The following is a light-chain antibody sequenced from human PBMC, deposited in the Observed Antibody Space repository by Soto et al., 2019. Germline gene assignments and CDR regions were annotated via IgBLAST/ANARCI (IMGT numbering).Light chain of an antibody. CDR1: QSVSSN. V-gene: IGKV3-15*01. J-gene: IGKJ5*01. CDR2: ETS. CDR3: HQYNNWPPIT. Sequence: EIVLTQSPDTLSLCPGETATLSCRASQSVSSNLAWYQQKRGQAPRLLIFETSTRATGIPARFSGSGSGTEFTLTISSLQPEDFAVYYCHQYNNWPPITFGQGTRLEI.